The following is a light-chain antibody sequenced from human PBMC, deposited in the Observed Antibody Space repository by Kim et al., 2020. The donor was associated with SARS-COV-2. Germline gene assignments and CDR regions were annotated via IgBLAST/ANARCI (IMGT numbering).Light chain of an antibody. CDR1: RRVVSNK. CDR2: GAS. V-gene: IGKV3-20*01. J-gene: IGKJ1*01. CDR3: QQHGRSVWT. Sequence: PVGKAAPSCGGRRRVVSNKLAWYQQKPGKAPRLLMYGASSRATGIPDRFSGSGSATDFTLTISSLEPEDFAVYYCQQHGRSVWTFGKGTKVDIK.